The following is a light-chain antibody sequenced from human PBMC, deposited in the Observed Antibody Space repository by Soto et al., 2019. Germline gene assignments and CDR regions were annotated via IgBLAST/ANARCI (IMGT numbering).Light chain of an antibody. CDR3: LQFNTFPWT. J-gene: IGKJ1*01. CDR2: KVT. V-gene: IGKV1-5*03. CDR1: QNIGSW. Sequence: DIQMTQSPSTLSASVGDSVNMTCRASQNIGSWLAWYQQQPGQDHKFLINKVTKLENGVPARISGSGSGTEFTLTISSLQPDDFATYYCLQFNTFPWTVGQGTKVEIK.